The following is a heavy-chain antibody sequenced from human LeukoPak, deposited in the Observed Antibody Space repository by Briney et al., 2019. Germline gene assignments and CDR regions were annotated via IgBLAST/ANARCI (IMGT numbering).Heavy chain of an antibody. Sequence: SETLSLTCTVSGGSISSYYWSWIRQPAGKGLEWIGRIYTSGSTNYNPSLKSRVTMSVDTSKNQFSLKLSSVTAADTAVYYCARDGRDGYNTRALPHGMDVWGQGTTVTVSS. J-gene: IGHJ6*02. CDR3: ARDGRDGYNTRALPHGMDV. V-gene: IGHV4-4*07. CDR2: IYTSGST. D-gene: IGHD5-24*01. CDR1: GGSISSYY.